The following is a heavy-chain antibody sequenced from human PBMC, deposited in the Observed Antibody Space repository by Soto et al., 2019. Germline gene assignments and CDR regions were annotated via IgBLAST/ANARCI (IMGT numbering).Heavy chain of an antibody. D-gene: IGHD3-3*01. CDR1: GFICRDFY. CDR2: ISSSSSST. CDR3: ARDRGGGSIFGGHYGMDV. J-gene: IGHJ6*02. V-gene: IGHV3-11*06. Sequence: LRLSCAASGFICRDFYMSWIRQVPVKGLEWLSKISSSSSSTDYADSVKGRFTISRDNAKNSLYLQMSSLRAEDTAVYYCARDRGGGSIFGGHYGMDVWGQGTTVTVSS.